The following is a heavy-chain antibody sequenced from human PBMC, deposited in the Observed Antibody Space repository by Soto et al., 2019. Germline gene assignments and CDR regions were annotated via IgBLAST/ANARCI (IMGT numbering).Heavy chain of an antibody. CDR2: IHSSEST. Sequence: SETLSLTCTVSGASMNSYHWSWIRQPAGKGLEWIGHIHSSESTNYNPSLKSRVTMSVDTSKNQSSLRLMSLTAADTAVYYCARDQGVAAAGITWFDPWGQGSLVTVSS. D-gene: IGHD6-13*01. CDR1: GASMNSYH. V-gene: IGHV4-4*07. CDR3: ARDQGVAAAGITWFDP. J-gene: IGHJ5*02.